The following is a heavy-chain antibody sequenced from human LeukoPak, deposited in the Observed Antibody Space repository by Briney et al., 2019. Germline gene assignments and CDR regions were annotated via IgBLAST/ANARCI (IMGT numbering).Heavy chain of an antibody. CDR3: ARDLGYYDILTGYYPDY. V-gene: IGHV3-33*01. J-gene: IGHJ4*02. D-gene: IGHD3-9*01. Sequence: PGGSLRLSCAASGFTFSSYGMHWVRQAPGKGLEGVAVIWYDGSNKYYADSVKGRFTISRDNSKNTLYLQMNSLRAEDTAVYYCARDLGYYDILTGYYPDYWGQGTLVTVSS. CDR1: GFTFSSYG. CDR2: IWYDGSNK.